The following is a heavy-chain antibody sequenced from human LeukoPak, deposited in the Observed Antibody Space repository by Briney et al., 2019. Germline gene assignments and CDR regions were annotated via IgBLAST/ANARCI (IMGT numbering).Heavy chain of an antibody. CDR2: IYTSGST. CDR1: GGSISSYY. CDR3: ARDYSRSGYCSGGSCYFMGVPDNWFDP. Sequence: SETLSLTCTVSGGSISSYYWSWIRQPAGKGLEWIGRIYTSGSTNYNPSLKSRVTMSVDTSKNQFSLRLSSVTAADTAVYYCARDYSRSGYCSGGSCYFMGVPDNWFDPWGQGTLVTVSS. V-gene: IGHV4-4*07. J-gene: IGHJ5*02. D-gene: IGHD2-15*01.